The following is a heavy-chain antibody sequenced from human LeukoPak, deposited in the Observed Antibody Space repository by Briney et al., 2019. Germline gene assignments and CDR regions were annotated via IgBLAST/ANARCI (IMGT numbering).Heavy chain of an antibody. CDR1: AFTVTSSY. Sequence: GGSLRLSCAASAFTVTSSYITWVRHAPGKGLEWVSSIYSAGYTFYSDSVKGRFTISRDNSKNTLYLQMNSLRAEDTAVYYCARLGYCSGGTCRQSWFDPWGQGTLVTVSS. CDR3: ARLGYCSGGTCRQSWFDP. CDR2: IYSAGYT. V-gene: IGHV3-53*01. D-gene: IGHD2-15*01. J-gene: IGHJ5*02.